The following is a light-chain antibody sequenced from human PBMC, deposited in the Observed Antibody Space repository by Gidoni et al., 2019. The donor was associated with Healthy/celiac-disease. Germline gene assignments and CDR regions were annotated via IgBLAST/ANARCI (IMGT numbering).Light chain of an antibody. Sequence: DIQMTQSPSSLSASVGDRVTITCQASQDISHYLNWTQQKPGKAPTLRIYEASNLETGVPSRFSGSGSGTDFTFTISSLQPEDIATYYCQQYDNLPLTFGGGTKVEIK. CDR3: QQYDNLPLT. J-gene: IGKJ4*01. CDR1: QDISHY. V-gene: IGKV1-33*01. CDR2: EAS.